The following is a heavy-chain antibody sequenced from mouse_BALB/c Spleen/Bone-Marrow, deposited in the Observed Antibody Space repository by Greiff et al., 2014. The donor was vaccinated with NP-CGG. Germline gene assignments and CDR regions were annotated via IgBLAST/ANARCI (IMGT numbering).Heavy chain of an antibody. Sequence: VQLQQSGAELVKPGTSVKLSCKASGYTFTTYYMYWVKQRPGQGLEWIGEINPNNGGTNFKEKFKSKATLTVDKSSRTAYMQLSSLTSEDSAVYYCTRGRTWDFDYWGQGTTLTVSS. CDR1: GYTFTTYY. J-gene: IGHJ2*01. CDR3: TRGRTWDFDY. V-gene: IGHV1S81*02. CDR2: INPNNGGT. D-gene: IGHD4-1*01.